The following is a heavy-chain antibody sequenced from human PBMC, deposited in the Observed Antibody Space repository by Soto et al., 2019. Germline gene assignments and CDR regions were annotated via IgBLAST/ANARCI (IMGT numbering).Heavy chain of an antibody. CDR2: TYYRSRWYN. J-gene: IGHJ6*03. CDR1: GESVSSNSAA. Sequence: PSQTLSLTGAMSGESVSSNSAAGNWIRRSPSRGLEWLGRTYYRSRWYNDYAVSVRSRITVNPDTSKNQFSLQLTSVTPEDTAVYYCAGTTSHQWYYMDVWGKGTTVTVS. CDR3: AGTTSHQWYYMDV. D-gene: IGHD1-7*01. V-gene: IGHV6-1*01.